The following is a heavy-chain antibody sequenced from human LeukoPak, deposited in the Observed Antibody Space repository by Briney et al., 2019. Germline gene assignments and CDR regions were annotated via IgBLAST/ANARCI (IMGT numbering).Heavy chain of an antibody. Sequence: SETLSLTCTVSGYSISSGYHWGWIRQPPGKGLEWIGSIYHSGSTYYNPSLKNRVTILADTSKNEFSLKLSSVTATDTAAYYCARVPHSVEGSMKAVFIHYFDYWGQGSLVTVSS. V-gene: IGHV4-38-2*02. D-gene: IGHD3-22*01. CDR2: IYHSGST. CDR1: GYSISSGYH. J-gene: IGHJ4*02. CDR3: ARVPHSVEGSMKAVFIHYFDY.